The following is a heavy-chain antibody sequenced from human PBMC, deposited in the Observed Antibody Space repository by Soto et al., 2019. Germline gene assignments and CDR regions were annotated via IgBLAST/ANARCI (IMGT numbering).Heavy chain of an antibody. J-gene: IGHJ4*02. CDR1: GFTFSSYS. CDR3: VRDAPPDDY. Sequence: EVKLVESGGGLVQPGGYLRLSCAASGFTFSSYSMNWVRQAPGKGLEGASYISSSSYTIYYAASVKGRFTISRDNAKNSLYPQMNSLRAEDTAVYYCVRDAPPDDYWGQGTPVTVSS. CDR2: ISSSSYTI. V-gene: IGHV3-48*01.